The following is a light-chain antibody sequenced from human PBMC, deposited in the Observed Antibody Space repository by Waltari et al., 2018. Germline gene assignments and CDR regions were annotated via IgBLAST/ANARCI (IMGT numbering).Light chain of an antibody. V-gene: IGKV3D-15*01. J-gene: IGKJ2*01. CDR3: QQYFDWPLYT. CDR1: QSVSSN. CDR2: GAT. Sequence: EVVMTQSPATLSVSPGQRATLSCRASQSVSSNLAWYHQRPGQAPRLVIYGATTWATGIPARFTGRGSGTEFTLTISSLQSDDSEIYFCQQYFDWPLYTFGQGTKLEIK.